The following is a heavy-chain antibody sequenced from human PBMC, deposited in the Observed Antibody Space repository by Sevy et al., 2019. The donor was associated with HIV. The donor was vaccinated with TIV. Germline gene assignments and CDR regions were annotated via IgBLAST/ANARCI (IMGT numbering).Heavy chain of an antibody. V-gene: IGHV3-30*18. CDR1: GFTFSSYG. J-gene: IGHJ6*02. Sequence: GGSLRLSCAASGFTFSSYGMHWVRQAPGKGLEWVAVISYDGSNKYYADSVKGRFTISRDNSKNTLYLQMNSLRAEDTAVYYCAKSNYDFWSGYSYCYYGMDVWGQGTTVTVSS. D-gene: IGHD3-3*01. CDR2: ISYDGSNK. CDR3: AKSNYDFWSGYSYCYYGMDV.